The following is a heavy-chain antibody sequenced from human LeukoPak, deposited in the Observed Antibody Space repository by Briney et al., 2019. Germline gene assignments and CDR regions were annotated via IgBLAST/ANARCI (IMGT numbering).Heavy chain of an antibody. D-gene: IGHD1-14*01. J-gene: IGHJ4*02. Sequence: SETLSLTCTVSGGSISSYYWSWIRQPPGKGLEWIGYIYYSGSTNYNPSLKSRVTISVDTSKNQFSLKLSSVTAADTAVYYCARSFLTKGYYFDYWGQGTLVTVSS. CDR2: IYYSGST. CDR3: ARSFLTKGYYFDY. V-gene: IGHV4-59*01. CDR1: GGSISSYY.